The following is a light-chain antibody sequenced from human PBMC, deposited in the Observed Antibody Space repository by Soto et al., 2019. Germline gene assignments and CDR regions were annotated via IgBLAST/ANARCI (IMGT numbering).Light chain of an antibody. V-gene: IGLV2-8*01. J-gene: IGLJ3*02. CDR2: EVS. Sequence: SALTQPPSASGSPGQSVTISCTGTSSDVGGYNYVSWYQQHPGKAPKLMIYEVSKRPSGVPDRFSGSKSGNTASLTVSGLQAEDEGDYYCSSYAGSNNWVFGGGTKVTVL. CDR1: SSDVGGYNY. CDR3: SSYAGSNNWV.